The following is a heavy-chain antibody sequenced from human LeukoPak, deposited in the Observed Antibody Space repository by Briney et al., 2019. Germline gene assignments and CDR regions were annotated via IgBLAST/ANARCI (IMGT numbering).Heavy chain of an antibody. CDR1: GGSISSGSYY. V-gene: IGHV4-39*07. CDR3: ARDNDYFDY. CDR2: IYYSGST. J-gene: IGHJ4*02. Sequence: SETLSLTCTVSGGSISSGSYYWGWIRQPPGKGLEWIGSIYYSGSTYYNPSLKSRFTISVDTSKNQFSLKLSSVTAADTAVYYCARDNDYFDYWGQGTLVTVSS.